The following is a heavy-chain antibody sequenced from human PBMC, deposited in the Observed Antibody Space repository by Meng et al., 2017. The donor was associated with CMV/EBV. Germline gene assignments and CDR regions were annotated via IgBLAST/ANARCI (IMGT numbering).Heavy chain of an antibody. D-gene: IGHD6-13*01. CDR3: ASYSSSWEGY. V-gene: IGHV3-21*01. J-gene: IGHJ4*02. CDR1: GFTFSGYS. CDR2: ISSSSSYI. Sequence: EVQRVGSGGGLVQPGGSLRLSRAASGFTFSGYSMNWVRQAPGKGLEWVSSISSSSSYIYYADSVKGRFTISRDNAKNSLYLQMNSLRAEDTAVYYCASYSSSWEGYWGQGTLVTVSS.